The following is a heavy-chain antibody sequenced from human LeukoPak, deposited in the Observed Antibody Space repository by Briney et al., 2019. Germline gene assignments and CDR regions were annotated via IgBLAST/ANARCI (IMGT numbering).Heavy chain of an antibody. CDR1: GYTFTGYY. V-gene: IGHV1-2*02. J-gene: IGHJ1*01. CDR2: INPNSGGT. Sequence: GASVKVSCKASGYTFTGYYIHWVRQAPGQGLEWMGWINPNSGGTNYAQKFQGRVTMTRDTSISTVYMEPSRLRSDDTAVYYCARDSGGGYYYDSSGYYAEYFQHWGQGTLVTVSS. D-gene: IGHD3-22*01. CDR3: ARDSGGGYYYDSSGYYAEYFQH.